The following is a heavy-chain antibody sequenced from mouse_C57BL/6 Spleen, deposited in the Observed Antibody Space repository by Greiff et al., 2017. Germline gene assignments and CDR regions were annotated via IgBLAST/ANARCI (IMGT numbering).Heavy chain of an antibody. Sequence: VQLQQSGAELVRPGTSVKVSCKASGYAFTNYLIEWVKQRPGQGLEWIGVINPGSGGTNCNEKFKGKATLTADKSSSTAYMQLSSLTSEDSAVFFSARSGANGSSYYFDYWGQGTTLTVSS. D-gene: IGHD1-1*01. CDR1: GYAFTNYL. CDR2: INPGSGGT. V-gene: IGHV1-54*01. J-gene: IGHJ2*01. CDR3: ARSGANGSSYYFDY.